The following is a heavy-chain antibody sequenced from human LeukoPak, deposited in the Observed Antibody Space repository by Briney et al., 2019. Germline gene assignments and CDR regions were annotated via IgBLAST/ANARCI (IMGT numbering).Heavy chain of an antibody. J-gene: IGHJ4*02. V-gene: IGHV3-53*01. CDR1: GFTVSGNY. D-gene: IGHD3-3*01. CDR2: IYSGGDI. CDR3: AGGTDFWSGYCFDS. Sequence: GGSLRLSCAASGFTVSGNYMSWVRQAPGKGPEWVSVIYSGGDIAYADSVKGRFTISSDTSQNKLYLHMNSLRVEDTAVYYCAGGTDFWSGYCFDSWGQGTLVTVSS.